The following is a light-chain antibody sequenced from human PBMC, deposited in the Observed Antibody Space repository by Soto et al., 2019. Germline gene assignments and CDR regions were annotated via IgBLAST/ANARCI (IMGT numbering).Light chain of an antibody. Sequence: DIQMTQSPSTLSASVGDRVTITCRASQSISSWLAWYQQKPGKAPKLLIYDASYLERGVPSRFSGSGSGTEFTLTISSLQPDDLATYYCKQYNSFWTFGQGTKVEV. CDR3: KQYNSFWT. V-gene: IGKV1-5*01. CDR1: QSISSW. J-gene: IGKJ1*01. CDR2: DAS.